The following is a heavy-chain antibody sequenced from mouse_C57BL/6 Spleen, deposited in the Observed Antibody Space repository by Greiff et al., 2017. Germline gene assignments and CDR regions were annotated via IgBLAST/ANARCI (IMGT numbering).Heavy chain of an antibody. V-gene: IGHV5-6*01. CDR2: ISSGGSYT. D-gene: IGHD2-14*01. Sequence: EVQVVESGGDLVKPGGSLKLSCAASGFTFSSYGMSWVRQTPDKRLEWVATISSGGSYTYYPDSVKGRFTISRDNAKNTLYLQMSSLKSEDTAMYYCASLGTGWFAYWGQGTLVTVSA. CDR1: GFTFSSYG. CDR3: ASLGTGWFAY. J-gene: IGHJ3*01.